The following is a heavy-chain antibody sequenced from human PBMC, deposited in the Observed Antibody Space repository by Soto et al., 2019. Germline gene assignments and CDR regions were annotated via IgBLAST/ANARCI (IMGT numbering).Heavy chain of an antibody. V-gene: IGHV3-30*18. Sequence: QVQLVESGGGVVQPGRSLRLSCAASGFTFSSYGMHWVRQAPGKGLEWVAVISYDGSNKYYADSVKGRFTISRDNSKNTLYLQMNSLRAEDTAVYYCAKAVVPAGTPLYYYYCMDVWGQGTTVTVSS. CDR1: GFTFSSYG. J-gene: IGHJ6*02. CDR2: ISYDGSNK. D-gene: IGHD2-2*01. CDR3: AKAVVPAGTPLYYYYCMDV.